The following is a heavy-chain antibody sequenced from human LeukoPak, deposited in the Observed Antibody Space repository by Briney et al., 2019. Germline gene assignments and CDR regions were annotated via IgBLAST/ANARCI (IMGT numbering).Heavy chain of an antibody. CDR1: GGSVSSYY. V-gene: IGHV4-4*09. CDR2: IYNSENT. J-gene: IGHJ2*01. D-gene: IGHD6-19*01. Sequence: SETLSLTCTVSGGSVSSYYWSWIRQPPGKGPEWIGYIYNSENTKYNSSLESRVTMSVDTSKNRFFLKLSSVTAADTAVYYCARFYSGPSGWFVLWYFDLWGRGTLVTVSS. CDR3: ARFYSGPSGWFVLWYFDL.